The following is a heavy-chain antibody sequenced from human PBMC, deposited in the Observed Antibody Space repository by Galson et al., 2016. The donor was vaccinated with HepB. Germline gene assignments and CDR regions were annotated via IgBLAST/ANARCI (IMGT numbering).Heavy chain of an antibody. J-gene: IGHJ4*02. Sequence: LSLTCAVSGGSISSGDDSWSWIRQPPGKGLEWTGYIYDSGSTFYNPSLRGRVTISVDRSNNQFSLKLTSVTAADTAVYYCASEGGFGDPYYFDYWGQGTLVTVSS. D-gene: IGHD4-17*01. CDR2: IYDSGST. CDR1: GGSISSGDDS. V-gene: IGHV4-30-2*01. CDR3: ASEGGFGDPYYFDY.